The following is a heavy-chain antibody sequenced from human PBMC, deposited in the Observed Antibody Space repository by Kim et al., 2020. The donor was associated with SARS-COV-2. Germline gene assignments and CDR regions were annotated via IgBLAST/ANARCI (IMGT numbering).Heavy chain of an antibody. V-gene: IGHV4-39*01. CDR3: ARQGYDSRRFDI. CDR2: IYYSGST. CDR1: GGSISRSYYY. Sequence: SETLSLTCTLSGGSISRSYYYWGWIRQPPGKGLEWIGAIYYSGSTYNNPSLKSRVTISVDTSKNQFSLKLSSVTAADTAVYYCARQGYDSRRFDIWGQGTMVTVSS. D-gene: IGHD2-15*01. J-gene: IGHJ3*02.